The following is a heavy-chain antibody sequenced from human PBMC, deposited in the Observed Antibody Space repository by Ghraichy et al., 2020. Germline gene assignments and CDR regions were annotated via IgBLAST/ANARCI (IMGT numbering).Heavy chain of an antibody. CDR3: ARDHSGSTGIAFWFDP. D-gene: IGHD1-26*01. CDR2: ISGYNGNT. Sequence: ASVKVSCKASGYTFTSYDISWVRQAPGQGLEWMGWISGYNGNTKYAQKLQGRVTMTTDTSTSTAYMELRSLRSDDSAVYYCARDHSGSTGIAFWFDPWGQGTLVTVSS. V-gene: IGHV1-18*04. CDR1: GYTFTSYD. J-gene: IGHJ5*02.